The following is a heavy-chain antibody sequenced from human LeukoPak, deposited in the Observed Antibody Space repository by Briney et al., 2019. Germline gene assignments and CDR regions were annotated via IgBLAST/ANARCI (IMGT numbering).Heavy chain of an antibody. CDR3: ARDSATVTTEGWFDP. CDR1: GYTFTGYY. CDR2: INPNSGGT. V-gene: IGHV1-2*02. J-gene: IGHJ5*02. Sequence: EASVKVSCKASGYTFTGYYMHWVRQAPGQGLEWMGWINPNSGGTNYAQKFQGRVTMTRDTSISTAYMELSRLRSDDTAVYYCARDSATVTTEGWFDPWGQGTLVTVSS. D-gene: IGHD4-17*01.